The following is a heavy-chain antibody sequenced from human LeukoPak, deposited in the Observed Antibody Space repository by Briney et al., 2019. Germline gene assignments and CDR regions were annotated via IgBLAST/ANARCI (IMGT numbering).Heavy chain of an antibody. CDR2: IRYDGSNK. CDR1: GFTFSSYG. J-gene: IGHJ2*01. D-gene: IGHD4-17*01. Sequence: PGGSLRLSCAASGFTFSSYGMHWVRQAPGKGLEWVAFIRYDGSNKYYADSVKGRFTISRDNAKNSLYLQMNSLRDEDTAVYYCARDVPTDDGDWNWYFDLWGRGTLVTVSS. CDR3: ARDVPTDDGDWNWYFDL. V-gene: IGHV3-30*02.